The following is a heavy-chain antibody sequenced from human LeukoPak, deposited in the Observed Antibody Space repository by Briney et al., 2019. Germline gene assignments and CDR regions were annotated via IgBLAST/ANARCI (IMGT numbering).Heavy chain of an antibody. CDR1: GGSFSGYY. CDR2: INHSGST. D-gene: IGHD4-23*01. J-gene: IGHJ6*03. CDR3: ARVYGGNYYYYYYMDV. V-gene: IGHV4-34*01. Sequence: PSETLSLTCAVYGGSFSGYYWSWIRQPPGKGLEWIGEINHSGSTNYNPSLKSRVTISVDTSKNQFSLKLSSVTAADTAVYYCARVYGGNYYYYYYMDVWGKGTTVTVSS.